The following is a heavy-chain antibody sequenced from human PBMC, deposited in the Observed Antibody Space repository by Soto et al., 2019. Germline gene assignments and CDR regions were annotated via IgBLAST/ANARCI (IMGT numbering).Heavy chain of an antibody. Sequence: QVQLQESGPGLVKPSQTLSLTCTVSGGSISSGGYYWSWIRQHPGKGLEWIGYIYYTGSTYYNPSLKSRVTSSVDTSKNQFSLKLSSVTAANTAVYYCARDLRFGDSFGMDVWGQGTTVPVSS. CDR3: ARDLRFGDSFGMDV. CDR2: IYYTGST. J-gene: IGHJ6*02. D-gene: IGHD3-10*01. V-gene: IGHV4-31*03. CDR1: GGSISSGGYY.